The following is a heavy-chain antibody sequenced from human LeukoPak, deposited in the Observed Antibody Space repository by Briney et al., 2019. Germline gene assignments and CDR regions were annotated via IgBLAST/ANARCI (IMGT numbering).Heavy chain of an antibody. Sequence: PSETLSLTCTVSGGSISSSIYYWGWIRQPPGKGLEWIGSIYYSGSTYYNPSLKSRVTISVDTSKNQFSLKLSSVTAADTAVYYCARGSDSSGHGIDYWGQGTLVTVSS. CDR2: IYYSGST. J-gene: IGHJ4*02. CDR3: ARGSDSSGHGIDY. CDR1: GGSISSSIYY. V-gene: IGHV4-39*07. D-gene: IGHD3-22*01.